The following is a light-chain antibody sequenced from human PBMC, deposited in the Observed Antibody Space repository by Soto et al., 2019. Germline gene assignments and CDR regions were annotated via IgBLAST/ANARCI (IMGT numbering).Light chain of an antibody. V-gene: IGLV2-14*01. Sequence: QSALTQPASVSGSPGQSITISCTGTSHDIGGYKYVSWCQQHPGKAPKLMIYEVSNRPSGVSNRFSGSKSGNTASLTISGLQTEDEADYYCCAYTSTSALYVFGTGTKLTVL. CDR3: CAYTSTSALYV. J-gene: IGLJ1*01. CDR1: SHDIGGYKY. CDR2: EVS.